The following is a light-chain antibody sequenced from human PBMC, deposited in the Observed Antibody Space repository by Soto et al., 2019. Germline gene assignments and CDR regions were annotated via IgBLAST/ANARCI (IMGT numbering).Light chain of an antibody. V-gene: IGLV2-14*01. Sequence: QSALTQPASVSGSPGQSITISCTGTSSDVGGYNYVSWYQQHPGKAPKLMIYDVSKRPSGVSNRFSGSKSGNTASLTISGLQAEDEADYYCSAYKSSSTGVFGGGTKLTVL. J-gene: IGLJ3*02. CDR3: SAYKSSSTGV. CDR1: SSDVGGYNY. CDR2: DVS.